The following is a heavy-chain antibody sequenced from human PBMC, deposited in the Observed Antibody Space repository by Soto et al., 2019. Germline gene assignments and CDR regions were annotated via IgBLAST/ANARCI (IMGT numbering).Heavy chain of an antibody. CDR2: IYYSGST. CDR3: ARHPPYDSSGYYPFDY. V-gene: IGHV4-39*01. D-gene: IGHD3-22*01. Sequence: SETLSLTCTVSGGSISSSSYYWGWIRQPPGKGLEWIGSIYYSGSTYYNPSLESRVTISVDTSKNQFSLKLSSVTAADTAVYYCARHPPYDSSGYYPFDYWGQGTLVT. CDR1: GGSISSSSYY. J-gene: IGHJ4*02.